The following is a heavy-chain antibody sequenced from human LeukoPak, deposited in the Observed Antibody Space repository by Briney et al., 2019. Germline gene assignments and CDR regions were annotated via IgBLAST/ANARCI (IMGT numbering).Heavy chain of an antibody. CDR2: ISTSSSYI. CDR3: ASQGGPEGY. CDR1: GFTFGSYS. V-gene: IGHV3-21*01. Sequence: GGSLRLSCAASGFTFGSYSMSWVRQAPGGGLEWVSSISTSSSYIYYADSVKGRFTISRDNAKSSLYLQMNSLTAEDTAVYYCASQGGPEGYWGQGTLVTVSS. D-gene: IGHD1-14*01. J-gene: IGHJ4*02.